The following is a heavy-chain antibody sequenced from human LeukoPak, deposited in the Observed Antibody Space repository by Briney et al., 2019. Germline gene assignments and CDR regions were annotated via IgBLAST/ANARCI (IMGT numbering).Heavy chain of an antibody. CDR2: INPNSGGT. Sequence: ASVKVSCKASGYTFTGYYMHWVRQAPGQGLEWMGWINPNSGGTNYAQKFQGWVTMTRDTSISTAYMELSRLRSDDTAVYYCARVARQQLAAVGMDVWGQGTTVTVSS. V-gene: IGHV1-2*04. J-gene: IGHJ6*02. CDR3: ARVARQQLAAVGMDV. D-gene: IGHD6-13*01. CDR1: GYTFTGYY.